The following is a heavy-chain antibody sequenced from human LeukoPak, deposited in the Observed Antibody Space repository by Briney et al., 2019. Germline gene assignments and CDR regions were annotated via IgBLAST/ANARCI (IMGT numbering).Heavy chain of an antibody. CDR2: ISGSGGST. Sequence: GGSLRLSCAASGFTFSSYSMNWVRQAPGKGLEWVSAISGSGGSTYYADSVKGRFTISRDNSKNTLYLQMNSLRAEDTAVYYCAKSRQLLFISWFDPWGQGTLVTVSS. J-gene: IGHJ5*02. CDR1: GFTFSSYS. CDR3: AKSRQLLFISWFDP. V-gene: IGHV3-23*01. D-gene: IGHD2-2*01.